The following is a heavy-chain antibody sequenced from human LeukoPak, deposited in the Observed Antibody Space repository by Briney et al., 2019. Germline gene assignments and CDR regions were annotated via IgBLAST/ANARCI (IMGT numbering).Heavy chain of an antibody. J-gene: IGHJ4*02. V-gene: IGHV3-33*06. CDR3: AKDKGRYLVYYFDY. D-gene: IGHD6-6*01. CDR1: GFTFSSYG. CDR2: IWYDGSNK. Sequence: GGSLRLSCAASGFTFSSYGMHWVRQAPGKGLEWVAVIWYDGSNKYYADSVKGRFTISRDNSKNTLYLQMNSLRAEDTAVYYCAKDKGRYLVYYFDYWGQGTPVTVSS.